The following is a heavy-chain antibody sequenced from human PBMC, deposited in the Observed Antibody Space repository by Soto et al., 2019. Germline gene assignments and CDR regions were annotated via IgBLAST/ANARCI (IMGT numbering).Heavy chain of an antibody. J-gene: IGHJ4*02. V-gene: IGHV4-59*01. Sequence: QVQLQESGPGLVKPSETLSLTCTVSGGSISSYYWSWIRQPPGKGLEWIGYIYYSGSTNYNRTLKGRVTISVDTSKNQFSLKLSSVTAADTAVYYCARVLDIVATIPEYYFDYWGQGTLVTVSS. CDR2: IYYSGST. CDR3: ARVLDIVATIPEYYFDY. D-gene: IGHD5-12*01. CDR1: GGSISSYY.